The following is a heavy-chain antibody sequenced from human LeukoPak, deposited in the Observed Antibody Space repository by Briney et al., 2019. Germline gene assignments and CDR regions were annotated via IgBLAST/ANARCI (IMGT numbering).Heavy chain of an antibody. CDR3: ARPGSHCSSTSCLDAFDI. D-gene: IGHD2-2*01. V-gene: IGHV5-10-1*01. J-gene: IGHJ3*02. Sequence: GESLKISCKGSGYSFTSYWISWVRQIPGKGLEWMGRIAPSDSYTNYSPSFQGHVIISADKSISTAYLQWSSLKASDTSMYYCARPGSHCSSTSCLDAFDIWGQGTMVTVSS. CDR2: IAPSDSYT. CDR1: GYSFTSYW.